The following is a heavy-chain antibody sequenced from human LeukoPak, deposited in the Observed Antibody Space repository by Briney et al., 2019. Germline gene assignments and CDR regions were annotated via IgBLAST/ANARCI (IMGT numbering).Heavy chain of an antibody. V-gene: IGHV3-9*01. D-gene: IGHD5-12*01. J-gene: IGHJ3*02. CDR2: ISWNSGSI. Sequence: GRSLRLSCAASGFTFDDYAMHWVRQAPGKGLEWVSGISWNSGSIGYADSVKGRFTISRDNAKNSLYLQMNSLRAEDTAVYYCARDDGSGYDYGQAFDIWGQGTMVTVSS. CDR3: ARDDGSGYDYGQAFDI. CDR1: GFTFDDYA.